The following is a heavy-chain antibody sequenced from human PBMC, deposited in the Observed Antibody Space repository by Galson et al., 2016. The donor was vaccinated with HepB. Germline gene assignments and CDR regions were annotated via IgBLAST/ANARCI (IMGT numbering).Heavy chain of an antibody. CDR3: TTKGGISWPPY. D-gene: IGHD6-13*01. J-gene: IGHJ4*02. Sequence: SLRLSCAASGFPFTKAWMNWVRQAPGKGLEWVGQIKSRTDGGTTEYGAPVNGRFTISRDDSENTVHLQMNNLKSDDTAVYYCTTKGGISWPPYWGQGTLVIVSS. CDR1: GFPFTKAW. CDR2: IKSRTDGGTT. V-gene: IGHV3-15*07.